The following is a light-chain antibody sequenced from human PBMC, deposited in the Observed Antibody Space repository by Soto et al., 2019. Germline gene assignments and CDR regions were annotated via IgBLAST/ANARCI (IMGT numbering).Light chain of an antibody. CDR3: CSYAGSWV. Sequence: QSALTQPRSVSGSPGQSVTISCTGTSSDVGGYNYVSWYQQHPGKAPKLMIYDVSKRPSGVPDRFSGSKSGNTASLTISGLQAEDEADYYFCSYAGSWVFGGGTQVTVL. CDR2: DVS. J-gene: IGLJ3*02. CDR1: SSDVGGYNY. V-gene: IGLV2-11*01.